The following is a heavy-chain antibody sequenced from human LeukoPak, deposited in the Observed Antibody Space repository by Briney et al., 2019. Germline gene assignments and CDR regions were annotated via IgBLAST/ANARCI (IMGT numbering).Heavy chain of an antibody. D-gene: IGHD3-22*01. CDR3: ARRKGDLRMIVVVTEYYFDY. CDR1: GFTFSSYS. J-gene: IGHJ4*02. CDR2: ISSSSSYI. V-gene: IGHV3-21*04. Sequence: GGSLRLSCAASGFTFSSYSMNWVRQAPGKGLEWVSSISSSSSYIYYADSVKGRFTISRDNAKNSLYLQMNSLRAEDTAVYYCARRKGDLRMIVVVTEYYFDYWGQGTLVTVS.